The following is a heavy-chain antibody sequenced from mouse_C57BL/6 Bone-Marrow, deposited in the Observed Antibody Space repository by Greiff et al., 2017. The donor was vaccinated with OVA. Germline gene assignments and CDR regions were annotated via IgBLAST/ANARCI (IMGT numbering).Heavy chain of an antibody. CDR3: MTTVVDPHWYFDV. CDR1: GYTFTSYW. CDR2: ISPGRGST. D-gene: IGHD1-1*01. V-gene: IGHV1-55*01. J-gene: IGHJ1*03. Sequence: QVQLQQPGAELVKPGASVKMSCKASGYTFTSYWITWVKQRPGHGLEWIGDISPGRGSTNYNEKFQSKATLTVDTSSSTAYMQLSSLTSEDSAVYYWMTTVVDPHWYFDVWGTGTTVTVAS.